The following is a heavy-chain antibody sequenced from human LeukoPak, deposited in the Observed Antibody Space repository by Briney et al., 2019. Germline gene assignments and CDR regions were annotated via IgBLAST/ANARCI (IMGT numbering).Heavy chain of an antibody. Sequence: PSETLSLTCTVSGGSISSYYWSWIRQPPGKGLEWIGYIYYSGSTNYNPSLKSRVTISVDTSKNQFSLKLSSVTAADTAVYYCARYEECSGGSCDRRFDPWGQGTLVTVSS. CDR3: ARYEECSGGSCDRRFDP. D-gene: IGHD2-15*01. CDR2: IYYSGST. CDR1: GGSISSYY. V-gene: IGHV4-59*01. J-gene: IGHJ5*02.